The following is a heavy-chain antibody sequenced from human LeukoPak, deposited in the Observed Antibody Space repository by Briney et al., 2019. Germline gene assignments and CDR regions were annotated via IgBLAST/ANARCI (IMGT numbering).Heavy chain of an antibody. CDR3: AKGTYYDILTGYYNEPYYFDY. J-gene: IGHJ4*02. CDR1: GFTFSSYA. V-gene: IGHV3-23*01. CDR2: ISGSGGST. Sequence: GGSLRLSCAASGFTFSSYAMSWVRQAPGKGLEWVSAISGSGGSTYYADSVKGRFTISRDNSKNTLYLQMNSLRAEDTAVYYCAKGTYYDILTGYYNEPYYFDYWGQGTLVIVSS. D-gene: IGHD3-9*01.